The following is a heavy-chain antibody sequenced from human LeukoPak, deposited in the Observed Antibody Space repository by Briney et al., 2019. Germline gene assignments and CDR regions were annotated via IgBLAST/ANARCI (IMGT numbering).Heavy chain of an antibody. CDR3: ATQPQLELRLSKGFDP. D-gene: IGHD1-7*01. V-gene: IGHV1-69*04. CDR1: GGTFSNYV. CDR2: IIPIFGVT. Sequence: SVKVSCKTSGGTFSNYVINWVRQAPGQGLEWMGRIIPIFGVTKYAQKFQGRVTITADTSTSTGYMELSSLRSEDTAVYYCATQPQLELRLSKGFDPWGQGTLVTAPS. J-gene: IGHJ5*01.